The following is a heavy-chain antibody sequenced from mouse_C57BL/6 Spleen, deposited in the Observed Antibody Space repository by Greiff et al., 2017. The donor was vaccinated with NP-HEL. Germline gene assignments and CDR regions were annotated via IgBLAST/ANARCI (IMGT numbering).Heavy chain of an antibody. Sequence: QVQLQQSGAELVKPGASVKLSCKASGYTFTSYWMQWVKQRPGQGLEWIGEIDPSDSYTNYNQKFKGKATLTVDTSFSTAYMQLSSLTSEDSAVYYCARRSNYWYFDVWGTGTTVTVSS. V-gene: IGHV1-50*01. CDR1: GYTFTSYW. CDR3: ARRSNYWYFDV. J-gene: IGHJ1*03. CDR2: IDPSDSYT. D-gene: IGHD1-1*01.